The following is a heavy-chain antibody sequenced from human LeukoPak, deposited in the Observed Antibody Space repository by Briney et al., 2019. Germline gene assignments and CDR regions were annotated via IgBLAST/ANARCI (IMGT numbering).Heavy chain of an antibody. CDR3: ARDGPDAFDI. V-gene: IGHV3-21*01. J-gene: IGHJ3*02. CDR1: GFTFSSYS. Sequence: SGGSLRLSCAASGFTFSSYSMNWVRQAPGKGLEWVSSISGSSTYIYYADSVKGRFTISRDNAKNSLYLQMNSLRAEDTAVYYCARDGPDAFDIWGQGTMVTVSS. CDR2: ISGSSTYI.